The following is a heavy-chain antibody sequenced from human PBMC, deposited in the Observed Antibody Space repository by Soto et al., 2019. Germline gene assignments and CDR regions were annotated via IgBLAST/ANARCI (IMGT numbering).Heavy chain of an antibody. J-gene: IGHJ5*01. V-gene: IGHV3-30*18. CDR1: GFTLSAFG. Sequence: PGGSLSLSCAASGFTLSAFGIHWVRQAPGKGLEWVALVSYDESHVYYADSVKGRFAISRDISKNTVYLQMDSLRSEDTAIYYCPKEMFPPTVHIRSSPWGDSWGQGTLVTFSS. D-gene: IGHD6-6*01. CDR2: VSYDESHV. CDR3: PKEMFPPTVHIRSSPWGDS.